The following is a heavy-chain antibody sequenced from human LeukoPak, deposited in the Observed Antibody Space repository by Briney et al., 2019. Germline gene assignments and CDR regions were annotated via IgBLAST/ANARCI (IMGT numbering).Heavy chain of an antibody. Sequence: GGPLRLSCAASGFTFSSYSMNWVRQAPEKGLEWVSSTSSSSSYIYYADSVKGRFTISRDNAKNSLYLQMNSLRAEDTAVYYCARDRVFGELQPYFDYWGQGTLFTVSS. J-gene: IGHJ4*02. CDR2: TSSSSSYI. D-gene: IGHD3-10*02. V-gene: IGHV3-21*01. CDR1: GFTFSSYS. CDR3: ARDRVFGELQPYFDY.